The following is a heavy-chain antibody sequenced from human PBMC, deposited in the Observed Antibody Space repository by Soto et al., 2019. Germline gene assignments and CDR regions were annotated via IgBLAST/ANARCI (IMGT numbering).Heavy chain of an antibody. CDR2: IYYSGST. CDR1: CGSISSSSYY. Sequence: SETLSLTCTVSCGSISSSSYYWGWIRQPPGKGPEWVGSIYYSGSTYYNPSLKSRVTISVDTSKNQFSLKLSSVTAADTAVYYCAKHAGFLEWFQYWGQGTLVTVSS. CDR3: AKHAGFLEWFQY. D-gene: IGHD3-3*01. J-gene: IGHJ4*02. V-gene: IGHV4-39*01.